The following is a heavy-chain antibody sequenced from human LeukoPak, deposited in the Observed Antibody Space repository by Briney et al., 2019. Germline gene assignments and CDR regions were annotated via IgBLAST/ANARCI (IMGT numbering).Heavy chain of an antibody. D-gene: IGHD3-3*01. CDR1: GFTFSSYT. CDR2: ITTSDGNT. Sequence: PGGSLRLSCAASGFTFSSYTMSWVRQAPGKGLEWVSTITTSDGNTYYADSVKGRFTVSRDNSKNTLFLQMNSLGAEDTAVYYCAKDVRNYDFWSGYPNWFDPWGQGTLVTVSS. CDR3: AKDVRNYDFWSGYPNWFDP. V-gene: IGHV3-23*01. J-gene: IGHJ5*02.